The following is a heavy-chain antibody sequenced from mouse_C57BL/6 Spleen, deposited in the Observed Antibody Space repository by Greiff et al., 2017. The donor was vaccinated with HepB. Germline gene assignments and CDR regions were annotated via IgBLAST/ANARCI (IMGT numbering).Heavy chain of an antibody. CDR3: ARYANWASYWYCDV. CDR2: IDPSDSYT. D-gene: IGHD4-1*01. J-gene: IGHJ1*03. V-gene: IGHV1-69*01. CDR1: GYTFTSYW. Sequence: QVQLQQPGAELVMPGASVKLSCKASGYTFTSYWMHWVKQRPGQGLEWIGEIDPSDSYTNYNQKFKGKSTLTVDKSSSTAYMQLSSLTAEDSAVDYGARYANWASYWYCDVWGTGTTVTVSS.